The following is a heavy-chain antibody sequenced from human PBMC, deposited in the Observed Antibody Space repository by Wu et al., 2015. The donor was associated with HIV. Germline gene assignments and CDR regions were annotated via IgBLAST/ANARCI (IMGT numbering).Heavy chain of an antibody. J-gene: IGHJ6*02. D-gene: IGHD5/OR15-5a*01. CDR3: ARGSILQMSTASYYFYVMDV. Sequence: QVQLVQSGAEVKKPGSSVKVSCKASGYAFKTYGISWLRQAPGQGLEWMGWISGYNGNTNYAQNLQGRVTMTTDTSTSTVYMELRSLRSDDTAVYYCARGSILQMSTASYYFYVMDVWGQGTTVTVSS. CDR2: ISGYNGNT. V-gene: IGHV1-18*01. CDR1: GYAFKTYG.